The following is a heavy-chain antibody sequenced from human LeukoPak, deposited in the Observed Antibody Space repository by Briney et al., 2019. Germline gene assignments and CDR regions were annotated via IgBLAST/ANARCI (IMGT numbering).Heavy chain of an antibody. J-gene: IGHJ4*02. V-gene: IGHV3-30*18. CDR1: GFTFSSYG. CDR3: AKDWSGGWALDY. Sequence: PGGSLRLSCAASGFTFSSYGMHWVRQAPGKGLEWVAVISYDGSNKYYAGSVKGRFTISRDNSKNTLYLQMNSLRAEDTAVYYCAKDWSGGWALDYWGQGTLVTVSS. D-gene: IGHD3-3*01. CDR2: ISYDGSNK.